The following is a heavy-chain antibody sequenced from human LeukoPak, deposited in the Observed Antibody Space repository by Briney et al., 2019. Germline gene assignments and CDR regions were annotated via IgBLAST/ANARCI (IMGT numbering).Heavy chain of an antibody. CDR1: GGSISSSSYY. CDR2: IYYSGST. Sequence: SETLSLTCTVSGGSISSSSYYWGWIRQPPGKGLEWSGSIYYSGSTYYNPSLKSRVTISVDTSKNQFSLKLSSVTAADTAVYYCANQQYDAFDIWGQGTMVTVSS. D-gene: IGHD1/OR15-1a*01. CDR3: ANQQYDAFDI. J-gene: IGHJ3*02. V-gene: IGHV4-39*01.